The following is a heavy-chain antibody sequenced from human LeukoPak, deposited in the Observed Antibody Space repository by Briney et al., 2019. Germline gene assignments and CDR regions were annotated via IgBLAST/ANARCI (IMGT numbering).Heavy chain of an antibody. CDR2: INHSGST. D-gene: IGHD3-10*01. Sequence: SETLSLTCAVYGGSFSGYYWSWIRQPPGKGLEWIGEINHSGSTNYNPSLKSRVTISVDTSKNQFSLKLSSVTAADTAVYYCARLGALWFGITYYFDYWGQGTLVTVSS. CDR1: GGSFSGYY. V-gene: IGHV4-34*01. CDR3: ARLGALWFGITYYFDY. J-gene: IGHJ4*02.